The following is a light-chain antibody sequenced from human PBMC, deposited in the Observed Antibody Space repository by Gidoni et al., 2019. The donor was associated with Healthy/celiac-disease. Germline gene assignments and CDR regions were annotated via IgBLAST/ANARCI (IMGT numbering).Light chain of an antibody. CDR3: QQYYSYPRT. J-gene: IGKJ1*01. CDR2: AAS. Sequence: AIRMTQSPSSLSASTGDRVTITCRASPGISSYLAWYQQKPGKAPKLLIYAASTLQSGVPSRCSGSGSGTDFTLTISCLQSEDFATYYCQQYYSYPRTFGQGTKVEIK. CDR1: PGISSY. V-gene: IGKV1-8*01.